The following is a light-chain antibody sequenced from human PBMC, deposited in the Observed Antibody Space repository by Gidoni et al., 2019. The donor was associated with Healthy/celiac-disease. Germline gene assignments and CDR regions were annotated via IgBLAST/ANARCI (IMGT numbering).Light chain of an antibody. J-gene: IGLJ3*02. CDR3: QSYDSSNWV. V-gene: IGLV6-57*01. CDR2: EDN. CDR1: SGSIDSNY. Sequence: NFMLTQPHSVSESPGKTVTISCTRSSGSIDSNYVQWYQQRPGSSPTTVIYEDNQRPSGLPARFSGSIDSSSNSASLTISGLKTEDEADYYCQSYDSSNWVFGGGTKLTVL.